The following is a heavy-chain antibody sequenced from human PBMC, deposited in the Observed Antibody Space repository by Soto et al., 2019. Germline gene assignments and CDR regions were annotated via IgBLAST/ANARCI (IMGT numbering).Heavy chain of an antibody. CDR1: GFTFSSYA. CDR3: AKGGHYYDSSGYREFDY. Sequence: GGSLRLSCAASGFTFSSYAMSWVRQAPGKGLEWVSAISGSGGSTYYADSVKGRFTISRDNSKNTLYLQMNSMRAEDTAVYYCAKGGHYYDSSGYREFDYWGQGTLVTVSS. J-gene: IGHJ4*02. V-gene: IGHV3-23*01. CDR2: ISGSGGST. D-gene: IGHD3-22*01.